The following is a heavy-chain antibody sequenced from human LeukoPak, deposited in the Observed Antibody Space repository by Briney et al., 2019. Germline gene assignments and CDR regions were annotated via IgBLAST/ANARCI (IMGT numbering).Heavy chain of an antibody. CDR3: ARAGGDGYNYVDAFDI. J-gene: IGHJ3*02. V-gene: IGHV1-18*01. CDR2: ISAHHGNT. CDR1: GYTFTSYG. Sequence: ASVKVSCKASGYTFTSYGISWVRQAPGQGLEWMGWISAHHGNTNYAQKLQGRVTMTTDTSTSTAYMELRSLKSDDTAVYYCARAGGDGYNYVDAFDIWGQGTMVTVSS. D-gene: IGHD5-24*01.